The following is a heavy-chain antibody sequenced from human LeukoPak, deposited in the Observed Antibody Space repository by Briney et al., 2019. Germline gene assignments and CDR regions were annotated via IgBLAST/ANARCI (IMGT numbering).Heavy chain of an antibody. D-gene: IGHD2-2*01. CDR1: GFAFSSYA. CDR3: ANFGCSSTSCLDC. V-gene: IGHV3-23*01. Sequence: GGSLRLSCAASGFAFSSYAMSWVRRAPGKGLEWVSATSGSGDSTYYADSVKGRFTISRDNSKNTLYLQMNSLRAEDTAVYYCANFGCSSTSCLDCWGQGTLVTVSS. J-gene: IGHJ4*02. CDR2: TSGSGDST.